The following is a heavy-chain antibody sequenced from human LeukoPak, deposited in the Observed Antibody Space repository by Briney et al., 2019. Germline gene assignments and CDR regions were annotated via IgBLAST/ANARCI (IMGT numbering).Heavy chain of an antibody. CDR3: ARDHWGYDRFAFDP. CDR2: INPKNGDT. CDR1: GYSFSDYF. J-gene: IGHJ5*02. Sequence: ASVKVSCAASGYSFSDYFLHWVRQVPGQGLEWMARINPKNGDTNYAQRFQDRVTTTRDASINTVYMELRRLTSDDTAVYYCARDHWGYDRFAFDPWGPGTLVTVSS. D-gene: IGHD5-12*01. V-gene: IGHV1-2*02.